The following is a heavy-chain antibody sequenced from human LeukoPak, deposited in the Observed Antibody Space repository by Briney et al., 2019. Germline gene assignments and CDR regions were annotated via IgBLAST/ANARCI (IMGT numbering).Heavy chain of an antibody. D-gene: IGHD1-26*01. Sequence: ASVKVSCKTSRYILTDCYIHWVRQAPGQGLEWMGWINPNSGGTNYAQKFQGRVTMTGDTSISTAYMELSRLRSDDTAVYYCAGGIGRYSSSFFDYWGQGTLVTVSS. CDR3: AGGIGRYSSSFFDY. CDR1: RYILTDCY. CDR2: INPNSGGT. V-gene: IGHV1-2*02. J-gene: IGHJ4*02.